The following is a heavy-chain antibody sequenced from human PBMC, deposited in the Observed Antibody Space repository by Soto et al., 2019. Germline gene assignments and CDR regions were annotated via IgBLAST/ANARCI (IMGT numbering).Heavy chain of an antibody. D-gene: IGHD5-12*01. CDR3: AGNIVATISSFDY. CDR1: GESFSGYY. J-gene: IGHJ4*02. V-gene: IGHV4-34*02. Sequence: QVQLQQWGAGLLKPSETLSLTCAVYGESFSGYYWSWIRQPPGKGLEWIGEINQSGSTNYNPSLKSRVTMSVDTSKNQFSLKLSSVTAADTAMYYCAGNIVATISSFDYWGQGTLVTVSS. CDR2: INQSGST.